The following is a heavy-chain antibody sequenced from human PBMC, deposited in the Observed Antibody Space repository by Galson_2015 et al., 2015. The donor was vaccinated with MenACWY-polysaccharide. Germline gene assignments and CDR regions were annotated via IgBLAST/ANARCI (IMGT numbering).Heavy chain of an antibody. CDR2: INADGSAT. D-gene: IGHD2-15*01. CDR1: GFSFRTYW. Sequence: SLRLSCAASGFSFRTYWMHWVRHAPGKGLVWVSRINADGSATDYADSVRGRFTISRDNAKNTLYLEMNSLRAEDTAVYYCTKAGAKYCRGSSCYFNWFDPWGQGT. J-gene: IGHJ5*02. CDR3: TKAGAKYCRGSSCYFNWFDP. V-gene: IGHV3-74*01.